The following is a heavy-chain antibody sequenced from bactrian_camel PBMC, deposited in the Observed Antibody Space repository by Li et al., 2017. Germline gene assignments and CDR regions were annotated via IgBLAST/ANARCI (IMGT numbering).Heavy chain of an antibody. CDR1: GATYSLHC. CDR3: AAAPLSGLCSSWHAVYDY. J-gene: IGHJ4*01. V-gene: IGHV3-3*01. Sequence: HVQLVESGGGSVQAGGSLRLSCAASGATYSLHCVSWFRQVPGKERERVVIIGPHGATTYDDSVEGRFTITNDIGKNTLFLQMNALEPEDSAVYYCAAAPLSGLCSSWHAVYDYWGQGTQVT. D-gene: IGHD6*01. CDR2: IGPHGATT.